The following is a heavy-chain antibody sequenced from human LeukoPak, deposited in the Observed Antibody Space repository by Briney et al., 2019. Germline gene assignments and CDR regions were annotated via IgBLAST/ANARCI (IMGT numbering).Heavy chain of an antibody. D-gene: IGHD3-9*01. CDR3: ARVLRYFDWPDAFDI. Sequence: GASVKVSCKASGYTFTSYGISWVRQAPGQALEWMGWISAYNGNTNYAQKLQGRVTMTTDTSTSTAYMELRSLRSDDTAVYYCARVLRYFDWPDAFDIWGQGTMVTVSS. CDR2: ISAYNGNT. CDR1: GYTFTSYG. J-gene: IGHJ3*02. V-gene: IGHV1-18*01.